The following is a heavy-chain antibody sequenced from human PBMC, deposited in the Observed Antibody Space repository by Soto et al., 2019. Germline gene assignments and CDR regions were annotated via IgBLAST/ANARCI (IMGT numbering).Heavy chain of an antibody. CDR2: IYYTGDT. CDR3: ARQYSSSGFLDAFDI. D-gene: IGHD6-6*01. J-gene: IGHJ3*02. CDR1: GDSMTSGGYY. V-gene: IGHV4-31*03. Sequence: SETLSLTCSVSGDSMTSGGYYWSWVRHHPGKGLEWVGSIYYTGDTYFNPSLKSRITVSMDTSKNEFSLKLTSVTSADTAVYYCARQYSSSGFLDAFDIWGQGTMVTVSS.